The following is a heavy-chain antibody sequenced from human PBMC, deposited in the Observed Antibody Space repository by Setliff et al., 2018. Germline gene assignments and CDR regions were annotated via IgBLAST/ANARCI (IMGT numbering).Heavy chain of an antibody. D-gene: IGHD3-22*01. CDR2: VYHSGTA. CDR3: ARAHTWSLPNDNSGYPGWFDP. V-gene: IGHV4-59*08. CDR1: GGSLGTYY. Sequence: KPSETLSLTCTVSGGSLGTYYWTLIRQPPGKGLEWIASVYHSGTAYYSPSLKSRVTMSVDTSKNHVSLKLSSVTAADTAVYYCARAHTWSLPNDNSGYPGWFDPWGQGTLVTVSS. J-gene: IGHJ5*02.